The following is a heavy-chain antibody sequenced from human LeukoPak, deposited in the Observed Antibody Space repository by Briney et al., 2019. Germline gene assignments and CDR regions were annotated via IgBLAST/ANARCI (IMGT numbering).Heavy chain of an antibody. CDR2: ISSSGTYI. Sequence: GGSLRLSCAASGFTFTNYEMNWVRQAPGKGLEWVSYISSSGTYINSADSVKGRFTISRDYPKNSLYLQMSSLRAEDTAVYYCARQGGDILTGYLDYWGQGTLVTVSS. CDR1: GFTFTNYE. D-gene: IGHD3-9*01. CDR3: ARQGGDILTGYLDY. V-gene: IGHV3-48*03. J-gene: IGHJ4*02.